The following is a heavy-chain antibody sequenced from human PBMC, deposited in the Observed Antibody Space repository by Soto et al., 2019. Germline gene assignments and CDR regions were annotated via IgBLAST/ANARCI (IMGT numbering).Heavy chain of an antibody. J-gene: IGHJ5*02. CDR2: IIPIFGTA. V-gene: IGHV1-69*13. Sequence: SVKVSCKASGGTFSSYAISWVRQAPGQGLEWMGGIIPIFGTANYAQKFQGRVTITADESTSTAYMELSSLRSEDTAVYYCARDSGYCSGGICYTHNRFDPCGQRTLVPVSS. CDR3: ARDSGYCSGGICYTHNRFDP. D-gene: IGHD2-15*01. CDR1: GGTFSSYA.